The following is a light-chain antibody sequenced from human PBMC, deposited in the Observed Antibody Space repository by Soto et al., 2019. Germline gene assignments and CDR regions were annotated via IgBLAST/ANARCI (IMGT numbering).Light chain of an antibody. CDR2: DVS. Sequence: QSALTQPASVSGSPGQSITISCTGTSSDVGGYNSVSWYQHHPGKAPKLMIYDVSNRSSGVSSRFSGSKSHNTASLTISGLQAEDEADYYCKSYTSRSTYVFGTGTKLTVL. CDR3: KSYTSRSTYV. CDR1: SSDVGGYNS. V-gene: IGLV2-14*03. J-gene: IGLJ1*01.